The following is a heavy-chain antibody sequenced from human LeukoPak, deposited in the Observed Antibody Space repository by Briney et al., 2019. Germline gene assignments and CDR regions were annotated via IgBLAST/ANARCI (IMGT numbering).Heavy chain of an antibody. CDR2: IYYSGST. V-gene: IGHV4-59*01. CDR1: GGSISSYY. CDR3: ARGSSVAHVCDI. Sequence: PSETLSLTCIVSGGSISSYYWSWIRQAPGKGLEWIGYIYYSGSTNYNPSLKSRVTISVDTSKNQFSLKLSSVTAADTAVYYCARGSSVAHVCDIWGQGTLVTVSS. D-gene: IGHD6-19*01. J-gene: IGHJ3*02.